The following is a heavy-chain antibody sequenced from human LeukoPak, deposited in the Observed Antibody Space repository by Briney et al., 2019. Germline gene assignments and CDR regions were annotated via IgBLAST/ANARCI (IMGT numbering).Heavy chain of an antibody. Sequence: SETLSLTCTVSGGSISSSSYYWGWIRQPPGKGLEWIGSIYYSGSTYYNPSLKSRVTISVDTSKNQSSLKLSSVTAADTAVYYCARRTERDYYDSSGYREEIDYWGQGTLVTVSS. CDR1: GGSISSSSYY. CDR3: ARRTERDYYDSSGYREEIDY. J-gene: IGHJ4*02. CDR2: IYYSGST. V-gene: IGHV4-39*01. D-gene: IGHD3-22*01.